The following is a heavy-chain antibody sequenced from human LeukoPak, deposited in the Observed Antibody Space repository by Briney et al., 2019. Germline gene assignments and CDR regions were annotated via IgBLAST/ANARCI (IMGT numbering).Heavy chain of an antibody. CDR1: GFTFSSYW. CDR2: IKQDGSEK. Sequence: GGSLRLSCAASGFTFSSYWMSWVRQAPGKGLEWVANIKQDGSEKYYVDSVKGRFTISRDNAKNSLCLQMNSLRAEDTAVYYCAGTGSSWSYNWFDPWGQGTLVTVSS. CDR3: AGTGSSWSYNWFDP. J-gene: IGHJ5*02. D-gene: IGHD6-13*01. V-gene: IGHV3-7*01.